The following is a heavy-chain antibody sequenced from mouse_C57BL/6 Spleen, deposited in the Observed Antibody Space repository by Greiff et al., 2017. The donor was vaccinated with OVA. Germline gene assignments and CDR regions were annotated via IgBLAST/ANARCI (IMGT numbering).Heavy chain of an antibody. V-gene: IGHV2-2*01. CDR2: IWSGGST. CDR3: ARNHYDYLYAMDY. CDR1: GFSLTSYG. Sequence: VQVVESGPGLVQPSQSLSITCTVSGFSLTSYGVHWVRQSPGKGLEWLGGIWSGGSTDYNAAFISRLSISKDNSKRQVFFKMIRLQADDTAIYDSARNHYDYLYAMDYWGQGTSVTVSS. J-gene: IGHJ4*01. D-gene: IGHD2-4*01.